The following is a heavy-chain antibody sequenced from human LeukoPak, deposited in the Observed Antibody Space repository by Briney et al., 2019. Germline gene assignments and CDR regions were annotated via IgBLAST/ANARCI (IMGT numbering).Heavy chain of an antibody. CDR1: GYTFTSYD. D-gene: IGHD3-10*01. J-gene: IGHJ5*02. Sequence: ASVKVSCKASGYTFTSYDINWVRQATGQGLEWMGWMNPNSGNTGYAQKFQGRVTITRNTSISTAYMELSSLRSEDTAVYCCARAPRITMVRGVIYWFDPWGQGTLVTVSS. CDR3: ARAPRITMVRGVIYWFDP. V-gene: IGHV1-8*03. CDR2: MNPNSGNT.